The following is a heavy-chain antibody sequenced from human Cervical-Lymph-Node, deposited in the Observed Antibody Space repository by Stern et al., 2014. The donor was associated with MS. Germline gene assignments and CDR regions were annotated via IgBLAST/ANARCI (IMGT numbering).Heavy chain of an antibody. D-gene: IGHD1-26*01. Sequence: QLQLQESGPGLVKPSQTLSLTCTVSGASISSGTSYWSWIRQPAGGGLEWIGRLHASGATYYNPSLTSRVTISGDTSKNQFPLNLTPVTAADTAVYYCARGHWELLGNNYFDSWGQGTLVTVSS. CDR3: ARGHWELLGNNYFDS. CDR1: GASISSGTSY. CDR2: LHASGAT. J-gene: IGHJ4*02. V-gene: IGHV4-61*02.